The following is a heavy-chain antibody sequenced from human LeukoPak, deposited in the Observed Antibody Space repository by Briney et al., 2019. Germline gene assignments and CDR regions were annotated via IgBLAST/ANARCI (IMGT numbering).Heavy chain of an antibody. CDR3: ARVTAVAGSWFDP. CDR1: GGSISSHY. Sequence: SETLSLTCTVSGGSISSHYWSWIRQPPGKGLEWIGEINHSGSTNYNPSLKSRVTISVDTSKNQFSLKLSSVTAADTAVYYCARVTAVAGSWFDPWGQGTLVTVSS. J-gene: IGHJ5*02. D-gene: IGHD6-19*01. CDR2: INHSGST. V-gene: IGHV4-34*01.